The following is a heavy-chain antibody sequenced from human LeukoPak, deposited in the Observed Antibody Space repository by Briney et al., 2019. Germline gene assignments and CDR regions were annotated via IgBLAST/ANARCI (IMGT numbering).Heavy chain of an antibody. V-gene: IGHV4-39*01. CDR1: GGSISSSSYY. D-gene: IGHD6-6*01. CDR3: ARHLPYSSSSGYFQH. CDR2: IYYSGST. Sequence: SETLSLTCTVSGGSISSSSYYWGWIRQPPGKGLEWIGSIYYSGSTYYNPSLKSRVTISVDTSKNQFSLKLSSVTAADTAVYYCARHLPYSSSSGYFQHWGQGTLVTVSS. J-gene: IGHJ1*01.